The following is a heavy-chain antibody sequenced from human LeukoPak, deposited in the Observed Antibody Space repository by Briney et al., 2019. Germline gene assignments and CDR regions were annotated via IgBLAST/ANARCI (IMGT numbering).Heavy chain of an antibody. CDR1: GFNFDDYG. J-gene: IGHJ4*02. V-gene: IGHV3-20*04. D-gene: IGHD3-22*01. CDR3: ARGPLQTIPTSKIVVYYYPSDY. CDR2: INWNGGGT. Sequence: GGSLRLSCAASGFNFDDYGMSWVRQAPGKGLEWVSGINWNGGGTGYADSVKGRFTISRENAKNSLYLQMNSLKAEDTALYYCARGPLQTIPTSKIVVYYYPSDYWGQGTLVTVSS.